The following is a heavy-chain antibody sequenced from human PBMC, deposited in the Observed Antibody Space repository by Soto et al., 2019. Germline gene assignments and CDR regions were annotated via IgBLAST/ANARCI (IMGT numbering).Heavy chain of an antibody. J-gene: IGHJ6*02. CDR2: IYSGGST. Sequence: PGGSLRLSFAASGFTVSSSYMSWVRQAPGKGLEWVSVIYSGGSTYYADSVKGRFTISRDNSKNTLYLQMNSLRAEDTAVYYCARDQKSGYSSGWGLDYYYGMDVWGQGTTVTVSS. D-gene: IGHD6-19*01. CDR1: GFTVSSSY. CDR3: ARDQKSGYSSGWGLDYYYGMDV. V-gene: IGHV3-53*01.